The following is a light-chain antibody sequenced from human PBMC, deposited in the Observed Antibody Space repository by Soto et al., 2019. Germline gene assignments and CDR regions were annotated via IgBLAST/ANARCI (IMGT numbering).Light chain of an antibody. Sequence: EIVLTQSPATLSLSPGERATLSCRASQSVNTYLAWYQQRPGQAPRLLIYDVSNRATGIPARFSGSGSGTDFPLTISSLEPEDSAVYFCQQRRNWPWLPFGGGTRVEIK. CDR2: DVS. CDR1: QSVNTY. V-gene: IGKV3-11*01. J-gene: IGKJ4*01. CDR3: QQRRNWPWLP.